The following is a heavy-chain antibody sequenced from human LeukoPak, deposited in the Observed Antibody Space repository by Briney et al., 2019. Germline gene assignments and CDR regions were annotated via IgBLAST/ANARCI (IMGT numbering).Heavy chain of an antibody. CDR1: GYTFTSYG. CDR2: ISAYNGNT. D-gene: IGHD2-21*02. J-gene: IGHJ4*02. CDR3: AKVLVAVVTAPFHY. Sequence: ASVKVSCKASGYTFTSYGISWVRQAPGQGLEWMGWISAYNGNTNYAQKLQGRVTMTTDTSTSTAYMELRSLRSDDTAVYYCAKVLVAVVTAPFHYWGQGNLVTVSS. V-gene: IGHV1-18*01.